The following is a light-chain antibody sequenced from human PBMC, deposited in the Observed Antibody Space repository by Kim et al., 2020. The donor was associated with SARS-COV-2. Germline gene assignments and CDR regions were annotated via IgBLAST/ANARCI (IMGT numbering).Light chain of an antibody. CDR1: QSVSSY. CDR3: QQRSNSFT. V-gene: IGKV3-11*01. CDR2: DAS. Sequence: SLSPGERATRSCRASQSVSSYLAWYQQKPGQAPRLLIYDASNRATGIPARFSGSGSGTDFTLTISSLEPEDFAVYYCQQRSNSFTFGPGTKVDIK. J-gene: IGKJ3*01.